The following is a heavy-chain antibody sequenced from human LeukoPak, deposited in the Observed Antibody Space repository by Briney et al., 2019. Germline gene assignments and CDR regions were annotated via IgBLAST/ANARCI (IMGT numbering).Heavy chain of an antibody. CDR2: INHSGST. CDR1: GGSFSGYY. Sequence: PSETLSLTCAVYGGSFSGYYRSWIRQPPGKGLEWIGEINHSGSTNYNPSLKSRVTISVDTSKNQFSLKLSSVTAADTAVYYCARLTLYDYVWGSYRYTFDYWGQGTLVTVSS. V-gene: IGHV4-34*01. CDR3: ARLTLYDYVWGSYRYTFDY. D-gene: IGHD3-16*02. J-gene: IGHJ4*02.